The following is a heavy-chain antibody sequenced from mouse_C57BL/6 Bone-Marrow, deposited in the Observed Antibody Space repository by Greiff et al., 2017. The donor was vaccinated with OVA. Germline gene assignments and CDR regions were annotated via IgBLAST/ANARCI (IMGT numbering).Heavy chain of an antibody. J-gene: IGHJ3*01. V-gene: IGHV1-69*01. Sequence: QVQLQQPGAELVMPGASVKLSCKASGYTFTSYWMHWVKQRPGQGLEWIGEIDPSDSYTKSNQKFKGQSTLTVDKSSSTAYMPLSSLTSEDSAVYYGARDNYYGSSLFAYWGQGTLVTVSA. CDR3: ARDNYYGSSLFAY. CDR2: IDPSDSYT. D-gene: IGHD1-1*01. CDR1: GYTFTSYW.